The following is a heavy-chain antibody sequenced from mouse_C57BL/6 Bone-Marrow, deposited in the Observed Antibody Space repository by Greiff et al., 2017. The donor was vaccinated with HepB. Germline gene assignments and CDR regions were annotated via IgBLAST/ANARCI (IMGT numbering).Heavy chain of an antibody. D-gene: IGHD2-5*01. Sequence: DVTLVESGEGLVKPGGSLKLSCAASGFTFSSYAMSWVRQTPEKRLEWVAYISSGGDYIYYADTVKGRFTISRDNARNTLYLQLSSLKYEDTAMYYCTRGDYSNYVWYFDVWGTGTTVTVSS. J-gene: IGHJ1*03. CDR2: ISSGGDYI. CDR3: TRGDYSNYVWYFDV. V-gene: IGHV5-9-1*02. CDR1: GFTFSSYA.